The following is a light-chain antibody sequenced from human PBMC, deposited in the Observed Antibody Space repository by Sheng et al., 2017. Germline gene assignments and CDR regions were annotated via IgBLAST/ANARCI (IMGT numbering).Light chain of an antibody. CDR3: QLSYSTFT. J-gene: IGKJ4*01. V-gene: IGKV1-39*01. CDR1: QSITTY. Sequence: DIQMTQSPSSLSASVGDRVTITCRESQSITTYLNWYQQKPGKAPKLLIYAASSLQSGVPSRFSGSGSGTDFTLTISSLQPEDFATYYCQLSYSTFTFGGGTKVEIK. CDR2: AAS.